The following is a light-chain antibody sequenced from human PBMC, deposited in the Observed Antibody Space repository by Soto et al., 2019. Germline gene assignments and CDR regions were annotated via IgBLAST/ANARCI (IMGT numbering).Light chain of an antibody. V-gene: IGLV2-23*01. CDR2: EGS. CDR1: SSDVGSYNV. CDR3: CSYAGSNIWV. J-gene: IGLJ3*02. Sequence: QSALTQPASVSGSPGQSITISCTGSSSDVGSYNVVSWFQQQPGKAPRLMIYEGSRRPSGVPHRFSGSKSGNTASLTISGLQAEDEADYYCCSYAGSNIWVFGGGTKVTVL.